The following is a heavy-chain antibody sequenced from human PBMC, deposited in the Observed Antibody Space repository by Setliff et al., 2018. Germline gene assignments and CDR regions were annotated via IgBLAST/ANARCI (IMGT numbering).Heavy chain of an antibody. J-gene: IGHJ4*02. Sequence: GGSLRLSCAASGVTVSTNYMTWVRQAPGKGLEWVANIKQDGSEKYYVDSVKGRFTISRDNAKNSLYLQMNSLRAEDTAVYYCARDGGEYWGQGTLVTVSS. D-gene: IGHD3-16*01. CDR2: IKQDGSEK. CDR1: GVTVSTNY. V-gene: IGHV3-7*01. CDR3: ARDGGEY.